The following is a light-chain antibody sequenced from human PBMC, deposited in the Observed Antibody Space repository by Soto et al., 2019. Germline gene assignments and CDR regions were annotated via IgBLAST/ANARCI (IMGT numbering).Light chain of an antibody. CDR2: QAS. J-gene: IGKJ1*01. V-gene: IGKV1-5*03. Sequence: DIQMTQSPSTLSASVGDRVTITCRASQSISSWLAWYQQKPGKAPKLLIYQASSLEGGVPSRFSGSGSGTASTLTISSLQPDDFAIYYCQQYNRYWTFGQGTKVDLK. CDR3: QQYNRYWT. CDR1: QSISSW.